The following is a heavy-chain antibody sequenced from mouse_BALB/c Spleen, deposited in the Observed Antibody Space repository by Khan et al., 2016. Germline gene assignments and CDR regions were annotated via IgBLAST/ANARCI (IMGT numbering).Heavy chain of an antibody. CDR2: ISYSGST. CDR3: ARRSTMIISWFAY. CDR1: GDSITSGY. J-gene: IGHJ3*01. Sequence: EVQLQESGPSLVKPSQTLSLTCSVTGDSITSGYWHWIRKFPGNKLEYMGYISYSGSTYYNPSLKSRISITRDTSKNQYYLQLKSGTTEDTATYYCARRSTMIISWFAYWGQGTLVTVSA. V-gene: IGHV3-8*02. D-gene: IGHD2-4*01.